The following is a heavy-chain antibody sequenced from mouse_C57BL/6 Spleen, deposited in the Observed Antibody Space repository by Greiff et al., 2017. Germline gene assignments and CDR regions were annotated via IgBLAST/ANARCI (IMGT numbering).Heavy chain of an antibody. Sequence: QVHVKQSGAELARPGASVKLSCKASGYTFTSYGISWVKQRTGQGLEWIGEIYPRSGNTYYNEKFKGKATLTADKSSSTAYMELRSLTSEDYAVYFCARSLDSSGYWDYWGQGTTLTVSS. CDR3: ARSLDSSGYWDY. J-gene: IGHJ2*01. CDR2: IYPRSGNT. D-gene: IGHD3-2*02. V-gene: IGHV1-81*01. CDR1: GYTFTSYG.